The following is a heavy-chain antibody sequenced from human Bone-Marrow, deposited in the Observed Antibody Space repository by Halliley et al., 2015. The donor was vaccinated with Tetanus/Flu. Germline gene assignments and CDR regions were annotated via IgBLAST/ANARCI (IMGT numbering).Heavy chain of an antibody. J-gene: IGHJ4*02. Sequence: SLRLSCAASRFDFSTHSMNWVRQAPGKGLEWVSSISGSGAYTFYADSVKGRFTISRDNAKNSPYLQMNSLRAEDTAIYYCARDPAVVVQWVAGTGHPFDYWGQGTLVTVSS. CDR2: ISGSGAYT. V-gene: IGHV3-21*06. CDR1: RFDFSTHS. CDR3: ARDPAVVVQWVAGTGHPFDY. D-gene: IGHD6-19*01.